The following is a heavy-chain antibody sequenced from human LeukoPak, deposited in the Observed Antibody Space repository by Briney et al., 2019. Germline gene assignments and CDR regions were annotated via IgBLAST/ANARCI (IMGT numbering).Heavy chain of an antibody. V-gene: IGHV3-23*01. CDR1: GFTFSSYA. Sequence: GGSLRLSCAASGFTFSSYAMSWVRQAPGKGLEWVSAISGSGGSTYYADSVKGRFTISRDNSKNTLYLQMNSLRAEDTAVYYCAREAHYDYVWGSYRYTAYESDYWGQGTLVTVSS. CDR2: ISGSGGST. D-gene: IGHD3-16*02. J-gene: IGHJ4*02. CDR3: AREAHYDYVWGSYRYTAYESDY.